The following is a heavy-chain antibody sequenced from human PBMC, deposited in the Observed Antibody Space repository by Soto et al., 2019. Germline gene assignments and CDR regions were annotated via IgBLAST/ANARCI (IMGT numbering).Heavy chain of an antibody. V-gene: IGHV4-39*01. CDR3: ARLIQLELRGVNWFDP. CDR2: IYYSGST. D-gene: IGHD1-7*01. CDR1: GGSISSSSYY. J-gene: IGHJ5*02. Sequence: SETLSLTCTVSGGSISSSSYYWGWIRQPPGKGLEWIGSIYYSGSTYYNPSLKSRVTISVDTSKNPFSLKLSSVTAADTAVYYCARLIQLELRGVNWFDPWGQGTLVTVSS.